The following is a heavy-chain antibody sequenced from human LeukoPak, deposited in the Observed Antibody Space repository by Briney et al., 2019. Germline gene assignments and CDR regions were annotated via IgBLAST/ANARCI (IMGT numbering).Heavy chain of an antibody. CDR1: GFTFSSYA. J-gene: IGHJ5*02. Sequence: QTRGSLRLSCAASGFTFSSYAMSWVRQAPGKGLEWVSAISGSGGSTYYADSVKGRFTISRDNSKNTLYLQMNSLRAEDTAVYYCANLGIAVANWFDPWGQGTLVTVSS. D-gene: IGHD6-19*01. CDR2: ISGSGGST. V-gene: IGHV3-23*01. CDR3: ANLGIAVANWFDP.